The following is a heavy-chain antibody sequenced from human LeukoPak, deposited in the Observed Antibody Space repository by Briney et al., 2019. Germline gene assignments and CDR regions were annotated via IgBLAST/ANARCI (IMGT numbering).Heavy chain of an antibody. J-gene: IGHJ4*02. CDR1: GFTFSSYE. CDR3: ARDSRWALFDS. CDR2: ISSSGSTI. D-gene: IGHD5-24*01. V-gene: IGHV3-48*03. Sequence: GGSLRLSCAASGFTFSSYEMNWVRQAPGKGLEWVSYISSSGSTIYYADSVKGRFTISRDNSKNTVYLRLSSLTVEDTAEYYCARDSRWALFDSWGQGTLVTVSS.